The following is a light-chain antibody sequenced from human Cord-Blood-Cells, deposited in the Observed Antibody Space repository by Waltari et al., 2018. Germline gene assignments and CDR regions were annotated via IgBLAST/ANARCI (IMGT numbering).Light chain of an antibody. CDR3: NSRDSSGNHWV. CDR2: GKN. CDR1: SLRTYH. V-gene: IGLV3-19*01. J-gene: IGLJ3*02. Sequence: SSELTQDLAVSVALGQTLRLTCQGDSLRTYHASRYQQKPGQAPVVVIYGKNNRPSGIPDRFSGSSSGNTASLTITGAQAEDEADYYCNSRDSSGNHWVFGGGTKLTVL.